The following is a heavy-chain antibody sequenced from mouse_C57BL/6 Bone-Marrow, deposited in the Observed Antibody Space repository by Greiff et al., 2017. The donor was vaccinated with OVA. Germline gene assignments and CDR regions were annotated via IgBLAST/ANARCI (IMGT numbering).Heavy chain of an antibody. CDR1: GYTFTSYW. CDR3: ARKIYYYGSSYDY. Sequence: VQLQQPGAELVKPGASVKMSCKASGYTFTSYWITWVKQSPGQGLEWIGDIYPGSGSTNYNEKFKSKATLTVDTSSSTAYMQLSSLTSEDAAVYYCARKIYYYGSSYDYWGQGTTLTVSS. CDR2: IYPGSGST. J-gene: IGHJ2*01. D-gene: IGHD1-1*01. V-gene: IGHV1-55*01.